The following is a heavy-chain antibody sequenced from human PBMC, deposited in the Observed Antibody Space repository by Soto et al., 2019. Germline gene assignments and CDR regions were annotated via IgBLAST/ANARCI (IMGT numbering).Heavy chain of an antibody. CDR2: IWYDGSNK. V-gene: IGHV3-33*01. J-gene: IGHJ4*02. CDR1: SFTFSSYG. CDR3: ARRPGLDY. Sequence: QVQLVESGGGVVQPGRSLRLSCAASSFTFSSYGMHWVRQAPGKGLEWVAVIWYDGSNKYYADSVKGRFTISRDNSKNTLYLQMNSLRADDTAVYYCARRPGLDYWGQGTLVTVSS.